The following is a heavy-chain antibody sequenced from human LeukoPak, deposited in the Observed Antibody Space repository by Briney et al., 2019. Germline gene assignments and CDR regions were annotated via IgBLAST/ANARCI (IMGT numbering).Heavy chain of an antibody. V-gene: IGHV3-33*06. CDR3: AKVDSSAWYAHFDY. Sequence: GGSLRLSCAASGFTFSSYGMHWVRQAPGKGLEWVAVIWYDGSNKYYADSVKGRFTISRDNSKNTLYLQMNSLRAEDTAVYYCAKVDSSAWYAHFDYWGQGTLVTVSS. CDR1: GFTFSSYG. D-gene: IGHD6-19*01. CDR2: IWYDGSNK. J-gene: IGHJ4*02.